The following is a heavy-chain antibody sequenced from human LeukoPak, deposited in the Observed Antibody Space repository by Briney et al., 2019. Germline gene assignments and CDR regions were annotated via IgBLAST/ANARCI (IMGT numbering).Heavy chain of an antibody. CDR2: IYTSGST. CDR1: GGSISSYY. D-gene: IGHD6-13*01. Sequence: SETLSLTCTVSGGSISSYYWSWIRQSPGKGLEWIGYIYTSGSTNYNPSLKSRVTISVDTSKNQFSLKLSSVTAADTAVYYCASGYSSSWLPYYYYYYMDVWGKGTTVTVSS. CDR3: ASGYSSSWLPYYYYYYMDV. J-gene: IGHJ6*03. V-gene: IGHV4-4*09.